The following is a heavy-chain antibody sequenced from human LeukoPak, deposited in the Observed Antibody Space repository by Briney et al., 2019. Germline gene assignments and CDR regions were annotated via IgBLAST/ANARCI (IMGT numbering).Heavy chain of an antibody. CDR1: GGSISSYY. V-gene: IGHV4-59*01. D-gene: IGHD3-22*01. CDR2: IYYSGST. Sequence: PSETLSLTCTVSGGSISSYYWSWIRQPPGKGLEWIGYIYYSGSTNYNPSLKSRVTISVDTSKNQFSLKLSSVTAADTAVYYCARDRPTYYYDSSGYDAFDIWGQGTMVTVSS. CDR3: ARDRPTYYYDSSGYDAFDI. J-gene: IGHJ3*02.